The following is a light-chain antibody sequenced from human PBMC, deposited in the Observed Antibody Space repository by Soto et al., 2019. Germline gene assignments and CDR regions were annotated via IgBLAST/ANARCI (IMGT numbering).Light chain of an antibody. CDR1: QSISSC. CDR3: QQLNSYPIT. Sequence: DIQLTQSPSALSASVGDRVTITCRASQSISSCLAWYQQKPGKAPKLLIYDASTLKSGVPSRFSGSGSGTDFTLTISSLQPEDFATYYCQQLNSYPITFGQGTRLENK. CDR2: DAS. V-gene: IGKV1-9*01. J-gene: IGKJ5*01.